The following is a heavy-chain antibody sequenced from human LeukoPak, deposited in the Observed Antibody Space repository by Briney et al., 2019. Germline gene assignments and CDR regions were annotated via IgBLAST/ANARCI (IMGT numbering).Heavy chain of an antibody. V-gene: IGHV3-23*01. CDR1: GFIFSSYG. J-gene: IGHJ4*02. Sequence: GGSLRLSCAASGFIFSSYGMNWVRRAPGKGREWVSGISGSADITYYADSVKGRFTISRDNSKNTLYLQMNSLRAEDTAVYYCAQDQRSIQFYYWGQGTLVTVSS. D-gene: IGHD5-24*01. CDR3: AQDQRSIQFYY. CDR2: ISGSADIT.